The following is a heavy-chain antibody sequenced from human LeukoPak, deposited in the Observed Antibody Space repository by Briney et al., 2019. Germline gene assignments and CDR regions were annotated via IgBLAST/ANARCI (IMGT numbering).Heavy chain of an antibody. CDR1: EFTLSTYW. Sequence: GGSLRLSCAVSEFTLSTYWMSWVRQAPGKGLEWVANIKKDGSEKYYVDSVKGRFTISRDNSKSTLCLQMNSLRAEDTAVYYCAKQLGYCSDGSCYFPYWGQGTLVTVSS. D-gene: IGHD2-15*01. CDR2: IKKDGSEK. CDR3: AKQLGYCSDGSCYFPY. V-gene: IGHV3-7*03. J-gene: IGHJ4*02.